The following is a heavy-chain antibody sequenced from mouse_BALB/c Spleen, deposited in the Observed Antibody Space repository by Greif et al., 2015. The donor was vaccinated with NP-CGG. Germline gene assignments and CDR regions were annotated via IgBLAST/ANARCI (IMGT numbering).Heavy chain of an antibody. CDR2: INPYNDGT. V-gene: IGHV1-14*01. J-gene: IGHJ1*01. CDR3: ARILYMIRYFDV. D-gene: IGHD2-4*01. CDR1: GYTFTSYV. Sequence: VQLQQPGPELVKPGASVKMSCKASGYTFTSYVMHWVKQKPGKGLEWIGYINPYNDGTKYNEKFKGKATLTSDKSSSTAYMELSSLTSEDSAVYYCARILYMIRYFDVWGAGTTVTVSS.